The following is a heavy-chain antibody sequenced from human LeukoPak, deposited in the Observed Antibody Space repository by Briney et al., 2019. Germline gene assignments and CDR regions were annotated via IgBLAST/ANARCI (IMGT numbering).Heavy chain of an antibody. CDR2: MYPNSGNT. J-gene: IGHJ3*02. CDR3: ARVGLHDAFDI. V-gene: IGHV1-8*01. CDR1: GYTFTHYD. Sequence: ASVKVPCKASGYTFTHYDINLVRQATGEGPEWMGWMYPNSGNTGYAQKFQGRVTMTRNTSISTDYMELSSVRSEDTAVYYCARVGLHDAFDIWGQGTMVTVSS.